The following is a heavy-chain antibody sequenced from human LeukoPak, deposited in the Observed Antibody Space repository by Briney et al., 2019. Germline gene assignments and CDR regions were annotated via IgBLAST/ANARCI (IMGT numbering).Heavy chain of an antibody. CDR3: ARGPIAVAGTGSYFDY. J-gene: IGHJ4*02. CDR1: GGSISSSSYS. D-gene: IGHD6-19*01. Sequence: SETLSLTCTVSGGSISSSSYSWGWIRQPPGKGLEWIGEINHSGSTNYNPSLKSRITISVDTSKNQFSLKLSSVTAADTAVYYCARGPIAVAGTGSYFDYWGQGTLVTVSS. CDR2: INHSGST. V-gene: IGHV4-39*07.